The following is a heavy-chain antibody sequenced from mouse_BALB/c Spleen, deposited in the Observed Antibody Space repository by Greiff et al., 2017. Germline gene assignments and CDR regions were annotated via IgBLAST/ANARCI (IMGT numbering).Heavy chain of an antibody. J-gene: IGHJ4*01. CDR3: ARGITTRAMDY. CDR1: GFTFSSFG. Sequence: VKLMESGGGLVQPGGSRKLSCAASGFTFSSFGMHWVRQAPEKGLEWVAYISSGSSTIYYADTVKGRFTISRDNPKNTLFLQMTSLRSEDTAMYYCARGITTRAMDYWGQGTSVTVSS. V-gene: IGHV5-17*02. D-gene: IGHD2-4*01. CDR2: ISSGSSTI.